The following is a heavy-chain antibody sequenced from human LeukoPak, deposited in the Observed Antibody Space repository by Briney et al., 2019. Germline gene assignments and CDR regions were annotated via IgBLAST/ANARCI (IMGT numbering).Heavy chain of an antibody. Sequence: SQTLSLTCAISGDSVSSNSAAWDWIRQSPSRGLEWLGRTYYRSKWYNDYAVSVKSRITINPDTSKNQFSLQLNSVTPEDTAVYYCARDLGYCTNGVCHTRFDYWGQGTLVAVSS. CDR2: TYYRSKWYN. V-gene: IGHV6-1*01. CDR3: ARDLGYCTNGVCHTRFDY. J-gene: IGHJ4*02. D-gene: IGHD2-8*01. CDR1: GDSVSSNSAA.